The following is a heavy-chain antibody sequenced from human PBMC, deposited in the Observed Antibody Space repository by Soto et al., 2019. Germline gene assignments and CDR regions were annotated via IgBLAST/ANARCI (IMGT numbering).Heavy chain of an antibody. D-gene: IGHD3-22*01. CDR2: IIPIFGTA. CDR1: GGTFSSYA. Sequence: VASVKVSCKASGGTFSSYAISWVRQAPGQGLEWMGGIIPIFGTANYAQKFQGRVTITADESTSTAYMELSSLRSEDTAVYYCASSFNTYYYDSSGYSSAFDIWGQGTMVTVS. J-gene: IGHJ3*02. CDR3: ASSFNTYYYDSSGYSSAFDI. V-gene: IGHV1-69*13.